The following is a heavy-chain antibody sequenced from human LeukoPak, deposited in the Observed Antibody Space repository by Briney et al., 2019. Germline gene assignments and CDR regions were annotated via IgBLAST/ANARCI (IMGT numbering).Heavy chain of an antibody. CDR1: GGSISYYY. CDR3: AREAIAAPYPDY. V-gene: IGHV4-4*07. CDR2: IYTSGST. Sequence: SETLSLTRTVSGGSISYYYWTWIRQPAGKGLEWIGRIYTSGSTSYNPSLKSRVTMSVDTSKNQFSLKLSSVTAADTAVYYCAREAIAAPYPDYWGRGTLVTVSS. J-gene: IGHJ4*02. D-gene: IGHD6-13*01.